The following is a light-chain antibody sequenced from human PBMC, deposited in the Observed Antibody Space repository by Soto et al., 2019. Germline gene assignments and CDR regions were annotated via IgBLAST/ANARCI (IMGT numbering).Light chain of an antibody. CDR3: QQYNNWPQT. V-gene: IGKV3-15*01. Sequence: ERVMTQSPVTLSVSPGESVTLSCRASQSVGTNLAWYQQKPGQAPSLLIYGVSTRATGIPTRFNGSGSGRQFTLTISSLQSEDFAVYYCQQYNNWPQTFGQGTKVDIK. CDR2: GVS. CDR1: QSVGTN. J-gene: IGKJ1*01.